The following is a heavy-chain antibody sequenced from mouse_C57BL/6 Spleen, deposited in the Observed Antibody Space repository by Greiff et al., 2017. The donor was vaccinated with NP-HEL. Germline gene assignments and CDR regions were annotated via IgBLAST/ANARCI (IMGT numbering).Heavy chain of an antibody. D-gene: IGHD2-3*01. J-gene: IGHJ4*01. Sequence: QVQLQQSGPELVKPGASVKISCKASGYAFSSSWMNWVKQRPGKGLEWIGRIYPGDGDTNYNGKFKGKATLTADKSSSTAYMQRSSLTSEDSAVYFCAPGDGYYYAMDYWGQGTSVTVSS. V-gene: IGHV1-82*01. CDR1: GYAFSSSW. CDR3: APGDGYYYAMDY. CDR2: IYPGDGDT.